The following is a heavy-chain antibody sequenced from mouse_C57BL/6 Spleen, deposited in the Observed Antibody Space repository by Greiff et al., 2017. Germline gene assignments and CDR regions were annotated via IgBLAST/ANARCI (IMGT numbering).Heavy chain of an antibody. Sequence: EVKVEESGGGLVKPGGSLKLSCAASGFTFSSYAMSWVRQTPEKRLEWVATISDGGSYTYYPDNVKGRFTISRDNAKNNLYLQMSHLKSEDTAMYYCARDRLYYSNPLDYWGQGTTLTVSS. J-gene: IGHJ2*01. V-gene: IGHV5-4*01. CDR2: ISDGGSYT. CDR1: GFTFSSYA. CDR3: ARDRLYYSNPLDY. D-gene: IGHD2-5*01.